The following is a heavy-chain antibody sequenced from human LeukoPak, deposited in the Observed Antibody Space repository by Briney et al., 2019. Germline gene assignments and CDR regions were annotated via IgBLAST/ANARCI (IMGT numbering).Heavy chain of an antibody. V-gene: IGHV4-59*01. CDR2: IYYSGST. CDR1: GGSISSYY. D-gene: IGHD3-10*01. Sequence: SETLSLTCTVSGGSISSYYWSWIRQPPGKGLEWIGYIYYSGSTNYNPSLKSRVTISVDTSKNQFSLKLSSVTAADTAVYYCARARAGTYDAFDIWGQGTMVTVSS. J-gene: IGHJ3*02. CDR3: ARARAGTYDAFDI.